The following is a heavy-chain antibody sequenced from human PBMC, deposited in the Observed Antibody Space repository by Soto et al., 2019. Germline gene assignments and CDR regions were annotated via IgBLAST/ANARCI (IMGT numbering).Heavy chain of an antibody. D-gene: IGHD3-22*01. V-gene: IGHV4-4*07. CDR2: IYTSGST. J-gene: IGHJ4*02. Sequence: KASETLSLTCTVSGGSISSYYWSWIRQPAGKGLEWIGRIYTSGSTNYNPSLKSRVTMSVDTSKNQFSLKLSSVTAADTAVYYCARDYYDSSGYPHFDYWGQGTLVTVSS. CDR3: ARDYYDSSGYPHFDY. CDR1: GGSISSYY.